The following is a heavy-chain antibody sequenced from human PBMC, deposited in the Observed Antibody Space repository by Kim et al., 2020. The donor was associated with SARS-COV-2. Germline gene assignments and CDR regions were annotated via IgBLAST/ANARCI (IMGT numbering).Heavy chain of an antibody. J-gene: IGHJ4*02. CDR2: ISSSSSYI. CDR3: ARGHYGSGSYYNGVV. Sequence: GGSLRLSCAASGFTFSSYSMNWVRQAPGKGLEWVSSISSSSSYIYYADSVKGRFTISRDNAKNSLYLQMNSLRAEDTAVYYCARGHYGSGSYYNGVVWGQGTLVTVSS. D-gene: IGHD3-10*01. V-gene: IGHV3-21*01. CDR1: GFTFSSYS.